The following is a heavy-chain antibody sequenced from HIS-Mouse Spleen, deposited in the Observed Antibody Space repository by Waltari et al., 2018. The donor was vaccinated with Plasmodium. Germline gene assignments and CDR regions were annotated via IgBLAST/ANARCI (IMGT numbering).Heavy chain of an antibody. CDR2: SYSGGST. V-gene: IGHV3-66*01. CDR3: ARELRFLEWYPYGMDV. CDR1: GFTVSSNY. Sequence: EVQLVESGGGLVQPGGSLRLSCAASGFTVSSNYMSWVRQAPGKGLAWFSVSYSGGSTYYADSVKGRFTISRDNSKNTLYLQMNSLRAEDTAVYYCARELRFLEWYPYGMDVWGQGTTVTVSS. D-gene: IGHD3-3*01. J-gene: IGHJ6*02.